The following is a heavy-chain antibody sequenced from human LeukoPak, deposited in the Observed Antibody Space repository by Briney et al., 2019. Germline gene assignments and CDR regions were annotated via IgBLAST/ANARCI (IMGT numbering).Heavy chain of an antibody. CDR1: GFTFDDYA. CDR3: AKVKYSSSPAPFDY. Sequence: GGSLRLSCAASGFTFDDYAMHWVRQAPGKGLEWVSGISWNSGSIGYADSVKGRFTISRDNAKNSLYLQMNSLRAEDTALYYCAKVKYSSSPAPFDYWGQGTLVTVSS. D-gene: IGHD6-13*01. V-gene: IGHV3-9*01. CDR2: ISWNSGSI. J-gene: IGHJ4*02.